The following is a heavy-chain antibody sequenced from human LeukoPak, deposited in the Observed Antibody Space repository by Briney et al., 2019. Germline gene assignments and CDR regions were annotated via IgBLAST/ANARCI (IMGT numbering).Heavy chain of an antibody. J-gene: IGHJ3*02. CDR3: ARHKLYCTSTTCPENAFDI. CDR1: GFTFSSYA. V-gene: IGHV3-23*01. CDR2: ISGSGGST. D-gene: IGHD2-2*01. Sequence: GGSLRLSCAASGFTFSSYAMSWVRQAPGKGLEWVSAISGSGGSTYYADSVKGRFTISRDYSKNSLYLQLNSLRAEDTAIYYCARHKLYCTSTTCPENAFDIWGQGTMVTVSS.